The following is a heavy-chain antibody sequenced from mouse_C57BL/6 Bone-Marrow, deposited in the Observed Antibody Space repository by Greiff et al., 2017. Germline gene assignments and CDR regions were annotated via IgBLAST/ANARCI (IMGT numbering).Heavy chain of an antibody. J-gene: IGHJ2*01. CDR2: ISGGGGNT. CDR1: GFTFSSYT. CDR3: ARQSITTVVVDY. V-gene: IGHV5-9*01. D-gene: IGHD1-1*01. Sequence: EVMLVESGGGLVKPGGSLKLSCAASGFTFSSYTMSWVRQTPEKRLEWVATISGGGGNTYYPDSVKGRFTISRDNAKNTLYLQMSSLRSEDTALYYCARQSITTVVVDYWGQGTTLTVSS.